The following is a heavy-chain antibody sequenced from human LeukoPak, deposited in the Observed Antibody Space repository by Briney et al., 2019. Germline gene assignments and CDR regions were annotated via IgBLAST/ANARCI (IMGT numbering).Heavy chain of an antibody. CDR2: IKQDGSEK. CDR3: ARDLTGAGSSWLFDY. Sequence: GGSLRLSCAASGFTFSSYWMSWVRQAPGKGLEWVANIKQDGSEKYYVDSVKGRFTISRDNAKNSLYLQMNSLRAEDTAVYYCARDLTGAGSSWLFDYWGQGTLVTVSS. D-gene: IGHD6-13*01. CDR1: GFTFSSYW. J-gene: IGHJ4*02. V-gene: IGHV3-7*01.